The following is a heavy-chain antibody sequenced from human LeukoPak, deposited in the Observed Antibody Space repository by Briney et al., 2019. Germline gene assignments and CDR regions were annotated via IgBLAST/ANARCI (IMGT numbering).Heavy chain of an antibody. CDR3: ATYRQVLLPFES. Sequence: GGSLRLSCAASGFTFNSYAMSWVRQAPGKGLEWVSSIFPSGGEIHYADSVRGRFTISRDNSKSTLSLQMNSLRAEDTAIYYCATYRQVLLPFESWGQGTLVTVSS. D-gene: IGHD2-8*02. J-gene: IGHJ4*02. CDR1: GFTFNSYA. CDR2: IFPSGGEI. V-gene: IGHV3-23*01.